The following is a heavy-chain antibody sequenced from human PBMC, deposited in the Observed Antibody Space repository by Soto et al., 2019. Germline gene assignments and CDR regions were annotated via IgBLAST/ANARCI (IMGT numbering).Heavy chain of an antibody. V-gene: IGHV3-30*18. D-gene: IGHD4-17*01. CDR2: VSSDGINK. J-gene: IGHJ2*01. Sequence: QVQLVESGGGVVQPGRSLRLSCAASGFTFSNYDIHWVRQAPGKGLEWVAVVSSDGINKYHADSVKGRFTISRDNSKNTLDLQMNSMRAEDTALYYCAKLKERTDDYFFDLWGRGTLVTVSS. CDR1: GFTFSNYD. CDR3: AKLKERTDDYFFDL.